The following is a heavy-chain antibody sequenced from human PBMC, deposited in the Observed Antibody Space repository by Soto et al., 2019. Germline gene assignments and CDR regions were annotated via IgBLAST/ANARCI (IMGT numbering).Heavy chain of an antibody. V-gene: IGHV3-23*01. D-gene: IGHD6-6*01. Sequence: GGSLRLSCTASGFTFSSYAMTWVRQAPGRGLEGVSGITASGGRTFYADSVKGRFTISRDNSKSTLYLQMNSLRAEDTAVYYCASPTAGGEQLIPLVYWGQGTLVTVSS. CDR3: ASPTAGGEQLIPLVY. CDR1: GFTFSSYA. J-gene: IGHJ1*01. CDR2: ITASGGRT.